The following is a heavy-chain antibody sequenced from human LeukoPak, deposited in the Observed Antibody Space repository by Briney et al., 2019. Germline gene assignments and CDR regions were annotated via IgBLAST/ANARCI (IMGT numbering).Heavy chain of an antibody. V-gene: IGHV2-5*02. Sequence: KLSGPTLVNPTQTLTLTCTFSGFSLSTSGVGVGWIRQPPGKALEWLALIYWDDDKRYSPSLKSRLIITKDTSKNQVVLTMTNMDPVDTATYYCAHSPWEQLASYNWFDPWGQGTLVTVSS. CDR3: AHSPWEQLASYNWFDP. CDR1: GFSLSTSGVG. CDR2: IYWDDDK. J-gene: IGHJ5*02. D-gene: IGHD6-6*01.